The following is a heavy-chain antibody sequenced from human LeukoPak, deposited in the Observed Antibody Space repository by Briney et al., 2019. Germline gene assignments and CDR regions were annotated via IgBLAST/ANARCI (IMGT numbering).Heavy chain of an antibody. Sequence: GGSLRLSCAASGFSVRTTYMSWVRQAPGKGLEWVSVLYTGGGTDHADSVKGRFSISRDNSKNTLSLQMNSLRVEDTAIYYCTRSGYRHPYHFDSWGQGTLVTVSS. J-gene: IGHJ4*02. CDR3: TRSGYRHPYHFDS. CDR2: LYTGGGT. D-gene: IGHD3-22*01. CDR1: GFSVRTTY. V-gene: IGHV3-53*01.